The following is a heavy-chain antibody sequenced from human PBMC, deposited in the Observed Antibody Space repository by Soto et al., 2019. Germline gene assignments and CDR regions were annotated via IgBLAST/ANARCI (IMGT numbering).Heavy chain of an antibody. CDR3: AREEAVGEVSWFDP. Sequence: VQLQESGPGLVKPSETLSLTCTVSGGSVSSGSYYWSWIRQPPGKGLEWIGYIYYSGSTNYNPSLKRRVTISVDTSTSQASMKLGSVTSADTAVYYCAREEAVGEVSWFDPWGQGTLVTVSS. CDR1: GGSVSSGSYY. D-gene: IGHD1-26*01. V-gene: IGHV4-61*01. J-gene: IGHJ5*02. CDR2: IYYSGST.